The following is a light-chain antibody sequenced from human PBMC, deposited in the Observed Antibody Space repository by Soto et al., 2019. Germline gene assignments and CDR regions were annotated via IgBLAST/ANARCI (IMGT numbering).Light chain of an antibody. CDR2: GTS. Sequence: EIVLTQSPGTLSLSPGERATLSCRASQSVSSNFLAWYQEKLGQAPRLLIYGTSKRATGIPDRFSGSVSGTDFTLTISRLEPEDFAVYYCWQYGTSLGFPVGGGTKVDIK. J-gene: IGKJ4*01. CDR3: WQYGTSLGFP. CDR1: QSVSSNF. V-gene: IGKV3-20*01.